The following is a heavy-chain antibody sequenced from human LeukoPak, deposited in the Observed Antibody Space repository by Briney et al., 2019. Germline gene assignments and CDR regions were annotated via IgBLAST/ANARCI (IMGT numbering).Heavy chain of an antibody. CDR3: ARQSGKFDY. CDR2: ISGDGVST. V-gene: IGHV3-43*02. CDR1: GLPIGDFA. D-gene: IGHD5-24*01. Sequence: GGSLRLSCVASGLPIGDFAMHWVRQAPGQGLEWVSLISGDGVSTFFADSVKGRFSISRDNSKNSLFLEMSSLRTEDTAMYYCARQSGKFDYWGQGTLVAVSS. J-gene: IGHJ4*02.